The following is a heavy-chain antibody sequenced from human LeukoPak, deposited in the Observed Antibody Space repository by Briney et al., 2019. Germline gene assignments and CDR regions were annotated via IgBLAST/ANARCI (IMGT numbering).Heavy chain of an antibody. D-gene: IGHD6-19*01. Sequence: GESLKISCKGSGYTFTRYWIGWVRQMPGKGLEWMAIIYPGDSDTRYSPSFQGQVTISVDKSISTAYMQWSSLKASDTAIYYCVRTSGWYSSWFDPWGQGTLLTVSS. V-gene: IGHV5-51*01. CDR1: GYTFTRYW. CDR2: IYPGDSDT. CDR3: VRTSGWYSSWFDP. J-gene: IGHJ5*02.